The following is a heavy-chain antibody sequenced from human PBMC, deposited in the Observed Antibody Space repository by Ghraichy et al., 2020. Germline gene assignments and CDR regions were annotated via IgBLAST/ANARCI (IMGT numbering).Heavy chain of an antibody. Sequence: GGSLRLSCAASGFTFSSYAMHWVRQAPGKGLEWVAVISYDGSNKYYADSVKGRFTISRDNSKNTLYLQMNSLRAEDTAVYYCAKEGRITEAPWYFDLWGRGTLVTVSS. CDR2: ISYDGSNK. CDR3: AKEGRITEAPWYFDL. V-gene: IGHV3-30*18. D-gene: IGHD3-10*01. J-gene: IGHJ2*01. CDR1: GFTFSSYA.